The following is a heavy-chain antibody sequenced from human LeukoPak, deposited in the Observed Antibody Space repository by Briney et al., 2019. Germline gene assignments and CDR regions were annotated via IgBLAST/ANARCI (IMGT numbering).Heavy chain of an antibody. J-gene: IGHJ4*02. CDR2: INAYNGDT. CDR1: GYTFINYA. D-gene: IGHD6-19*01. V-gene: IGHV1-3*01. Sequence: GASVKVSCKASGYTFINYAIHWVRQAPGQRLEWMGWINAYNGDTEYSQKLQGRVTITKDTSASTAYMDLSTLRSEDTAVYYYARGSSSDWPLEYWGRGILVTVSS. CDR3: ARGSSSDWPLEY.